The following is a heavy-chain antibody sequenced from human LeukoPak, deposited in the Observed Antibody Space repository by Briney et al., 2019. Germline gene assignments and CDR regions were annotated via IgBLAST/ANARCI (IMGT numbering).Heavy chain of an antibody. V-gene: IGHV3-48*04. J-gene: IGHJ5*02. CDR3: AKGSPRA. Sequence: GRSLRLSCAASGFTFSSYSMNWVRQAPGKGLEWVSYISSSSSTIYYADSVKGRFTTSRDNAKNSLYLQMNSLRAEDTAVYYCAKGSPRAWGQGTLVTVSS. CDR1: GFTFSSYS. CDR2: ISSSSSTI.